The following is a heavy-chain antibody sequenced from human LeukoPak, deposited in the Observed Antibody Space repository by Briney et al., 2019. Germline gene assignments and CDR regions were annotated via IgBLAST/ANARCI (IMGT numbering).Heavy chain of an antibody. Sequence: SETLSLTCAVSGYSISSGYYWGWIRQPPGKGLEWIGSIYHSGSTYYNPSLKSRVTISVDTSKNQFSLKLSSVTAADTAVYYCARETTYGSGSFDNDAFDIWGHGTMVTVSS. J-gene: IGHJ3*02. D-gene: IGHD3-10*01. CDR3: ARETTYGSGSFDNDAFDI. V-gene: IGHV4-38-2*02. CDR1: GYSISSGYY. CDR2: IYHSGST.